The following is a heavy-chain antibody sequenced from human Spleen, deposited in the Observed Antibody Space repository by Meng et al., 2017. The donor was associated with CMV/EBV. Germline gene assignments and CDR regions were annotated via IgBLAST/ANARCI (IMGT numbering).Heavy chain of an antibody. D-gene: IGHD3-22*01. CDR2: INSGSST. Sequence: GESLKISCAASGFSASDNYINWVRQAPGKGLEWVSVINSGSSTYYADSVKGRFTISRDDSKNTVYLQMNSLRAEDTAVYFCVANYYDSGGYDYWGQGTLVTVSS. V-gene: IGHV3-66*02. CDR3: VANYYDSGGYDY. CDR1: GFSASDNY. J-gene: IGHJ4*02.